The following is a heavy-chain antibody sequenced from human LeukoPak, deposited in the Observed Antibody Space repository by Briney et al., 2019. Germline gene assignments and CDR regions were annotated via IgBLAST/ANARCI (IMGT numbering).Heavy chain of an antibody. CDR3: ARAGYYYGSGSYYYYFDY. CDR2: IIPIFGIA. CDR1: GGTFSSYA. D-gene: IGHD3-10*01. V-gene: IGHV1-69*04. Sequence: SVKVSCKASGGTFSSYAISWVRQAPGQELEWMGRIIPIFGIANYAQKFQGRVTITADKSTSTAYMELSSLRSEDTAVYYCARAGYYYGSGSYYYYFDYWGQGTLVTVSS. J-gene: IGHJ4*02.